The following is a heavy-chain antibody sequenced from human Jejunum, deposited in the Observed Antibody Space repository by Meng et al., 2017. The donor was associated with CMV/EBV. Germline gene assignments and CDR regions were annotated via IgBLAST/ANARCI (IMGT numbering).Heavy chain of an antibody. J-gene: IGHJ4*02. CDR1: GYNFTDYW. Sequence: SGYNFTDYWINWVRQMPGKGLEWIEIIYPGDSDTKYSPSFQGHVTISADKSISTAYLQWSSLKASDTAMYYCARQDFGVVMPGDYWGQGTRVTVSS. V-gene: IGHV5-51*01. D-gene: IGHD3-3*01. CDR2: IYPGDSDT. CDR3: ARQDFGVVMPGDY.